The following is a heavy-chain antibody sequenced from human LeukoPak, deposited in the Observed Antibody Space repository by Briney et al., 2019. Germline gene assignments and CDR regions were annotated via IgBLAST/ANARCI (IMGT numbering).Heavy chain of an antibody. D-gene: IGHD3-10*01. CDR2: IYYSGST. CDR3: ATYVLWFGEFYGMDV. V-gene: IGHV4-39*07. J-gene: IGHJ6*02. CDR1: GGSISSSSYY. Sequence: SETLSPTCTVSGGSISSSSYYWGWIRQPPGKGLEWIGSIYYSGSTYYNPSLKSRVTISVDTSKNQFSLKLSSVTAADTAVYYCATYVLWFGEFYGMDVWGQGTTVTVSS.